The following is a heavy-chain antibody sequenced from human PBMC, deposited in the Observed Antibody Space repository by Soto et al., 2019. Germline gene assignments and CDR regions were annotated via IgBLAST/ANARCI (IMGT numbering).Heavy chain of an antibody. D-gene: IGHD3-16*01. J-gene: IGHJ6*03. CDR2: LSGGGGST. Sequence: EVQLLESGGGLIQPGGSLRLSCAASGFTFSNYAMSWVRQAPGKGLEWVSGLSGGGGSTYSADSVKGRFTISRDNSKNTLYLQMNSLRAEDTALYYCAKQGRGGPYFYYSDMDVWGKGTTVTVSS. V-gene: IGHV3-23*01. CDR1: GFTFSNYA. CDR3: AKQGRGGPYFYYSDMDV.